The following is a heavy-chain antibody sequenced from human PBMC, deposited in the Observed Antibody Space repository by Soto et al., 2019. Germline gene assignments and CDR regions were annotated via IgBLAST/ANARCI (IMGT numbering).Heavy chain of an antibody. Sequence: QEQLVQSGAEVKKPGASVKVSCKAYGFTFNNYYMHWVRQAPGEGLEWMGIINPSGDSTTSAPKFQGRFTMTREPSTSTVYLELTILSSEDTAGYYCGRGGRFLASTMGVNMDVWGQGTTVTVPS. CDR3: GRGGRFLASTMGVNMDV. D-gene: IGHD3-3*01. V-gene: IGHV1-46*02. CDR2: INPSGDST. CDR1: GFTFNNYY. J-gene: IGHJ6*02.